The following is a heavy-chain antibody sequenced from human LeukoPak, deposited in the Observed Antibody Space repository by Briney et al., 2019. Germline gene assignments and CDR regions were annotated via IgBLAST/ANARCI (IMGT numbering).Heavy chain of an antibody. CDR3: AKRRDYSSGFFSDFDY. CDR1: GFTFSAYA. D-gene: IGHD3-22*01. V-gene: IGHV3-23*05. J-gene: IGHJ4*02. CDR2: IGSEHST. Sequence: HAGGSLRLSCAASGFTFSAYAMSSVRQAPGKGLEWVSGIGSEHSTHYAESVRGRFAISRDNSKSIMYLQMNSLRAEDTALYYCAKRRDYSSGFFSDFDYWGQGTLVTVSS.